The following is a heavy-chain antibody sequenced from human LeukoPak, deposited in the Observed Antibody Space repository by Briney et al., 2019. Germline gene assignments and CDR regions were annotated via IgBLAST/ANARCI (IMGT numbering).Heavy chain of an antibody. D-gene: IGHD1-1*01. CDR3: AREGGPTGGAQDY. J-gene: IGHJ4*02. Sequence: ASVKVSCKASGYTYTSYAISWVRRAPGQGLEWMGWISAYNGNTHYAQKVQDRVTMTTDTSTSTAYMELRSLRSDDTAVYYCAREGGPTGGAQDYWGQGTLVTVSS. CDR2: ISAYNGNT. CDR1: GYTYTSYA. V-gene: IGHV1-18*01.